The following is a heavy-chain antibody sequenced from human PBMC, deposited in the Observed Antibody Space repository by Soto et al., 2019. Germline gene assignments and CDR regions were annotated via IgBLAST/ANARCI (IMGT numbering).Heavy chain of an antibody. CDR1: GFTFISYA. CDR2: FSSVGGGT. CDR3: AKTGDSSGYNWFDP. Sequence: WGSLRLSCAASGFTFISYAMSFCRHSPLKWLEWVSTFSSVGGGTYYADSVKGRFTISRDNSKNTLYLQMNSLRAEDTALYHCAKTGDSSGYNWFDPWGRGTLVTVSS. V-gene: IGHV3-23*01. D-gene: IGHD3-22*01. J-gene: IGHJ5*02.